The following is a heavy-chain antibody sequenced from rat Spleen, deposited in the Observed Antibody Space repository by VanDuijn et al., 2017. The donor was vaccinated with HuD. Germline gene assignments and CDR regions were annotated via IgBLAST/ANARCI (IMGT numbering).Heavy chain of an antibody. V-gene: IGHV5-58*01. D-gene: IGHD4-3*01. CDR1: GFTFSSYW. Sequence: EVQLVETGGGLVQPGRSLKLSCVASGFTFSSYWMYWVRQAPGKGLEWVSSISNDGVNTYYPDSVKGRFTISRDNAENTVYLQMNSLRSEDTATYYCAVSGYGYWGQGVMVTVSS. CDR2: ISNDGVNT. CDR3: AVSGYGY. J-gene: IGHJ2*01.